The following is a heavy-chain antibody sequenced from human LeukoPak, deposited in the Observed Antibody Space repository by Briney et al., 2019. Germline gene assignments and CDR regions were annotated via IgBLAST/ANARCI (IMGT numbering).Heavy chain of an antibody. Sequence: GGSLRLSCAASGFTVSSNYMSWVRQAPGKGLEWVASIKHNGGEKYYVDSVKGRFTISRDNAKNSLYLEMSSLRVEDTAVYYCARDRGWRSSGYYLYHFDYWGQGTLVTFAS. D-gene: IGHD3-22*01. V-gene: IGHV3-7*01. CDR3: ARDRGWRSSGYYLYHFDY. J-gene: IGHJ4*02. CDR1: GFTVSSNY. CDR2: IKHNGGEK.